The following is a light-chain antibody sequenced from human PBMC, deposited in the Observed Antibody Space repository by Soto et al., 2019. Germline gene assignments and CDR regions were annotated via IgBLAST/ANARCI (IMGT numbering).Light chain of an antibody. Sequence: DIQMTQSPSSLSASVGDRVTITCRASQDISSHLAWFQQKPGKAPKSLMFGASNLRSGVPSRFSGSVSGTVFTFTISSLQPDDFATYYCQQYHLYTWTFGQGTKVEI. CDR3: QQYHLYTWT. CDR1: QDISSH. CDR2: GAS. V-gene: IGKV1-16*01. J-gene: IGKJ1*01.